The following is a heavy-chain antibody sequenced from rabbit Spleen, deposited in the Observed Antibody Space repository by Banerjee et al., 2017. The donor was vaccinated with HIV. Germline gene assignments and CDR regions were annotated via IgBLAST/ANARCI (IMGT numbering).Heavy chain of an antibody. Sequence: QEQLAESGGGLVKPGASLTLICTASGFSFSSGYDMSWVRQAPGKGLQWIACINVYTGKPVYATWAKGRFTISRTSSTTVTLQMTSLTAADTATYFCARDLTSVVGWNFNLWGPGTLVTVS. J-gene: IGHJ4*01. CDR1: GFSFSSGYD. CDR3: ARDLTSVVGWNFNL. V-gene: IGHV1S45*01. CDR2: INVYTGKP. D-gene: IGHD1-1*01.